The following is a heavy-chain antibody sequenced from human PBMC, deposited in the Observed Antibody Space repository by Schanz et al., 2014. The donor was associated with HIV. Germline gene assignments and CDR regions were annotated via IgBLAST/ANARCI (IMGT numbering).Heavy chain of an antibody. CDR3: AKTSYGWYFDY. CDR1: GFTFSDYA. D-gene: IGHD6-19*01. Sequence: EVQLLESGGGLVQPGGSLRLSCVASGFTFSDYAMSWVRQAPGKGLEWVSLISGSGGTTYYADSVKGRFTISRDNSKNTLYLQMNSLRAEDTAIYYCAKTSYGWYFDYWGQGTLVTVSS. V-gene: IGHV3-23*01. J-gene: IGHJ4*02. CDR2: ISGSGGTT.